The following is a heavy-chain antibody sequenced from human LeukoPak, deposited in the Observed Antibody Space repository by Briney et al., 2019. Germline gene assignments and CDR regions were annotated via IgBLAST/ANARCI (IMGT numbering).Heavy chain of an antibody. D-gene: IGHD3-10*01. V-gene: IGHV4-34*01. J-gene: IGHJ5*02. CDR3: ARDQYYYGSGRPPFDP. CDR1: GGSFSGYY. Sequence: PAETLSLTCAVYGGSFSGYYRSWIRQPPGKGLEWIGEINHSGSTNYNPALKSRVTISVDTSKNQFSLQLSYVTAADTAVYYCARDQYYYGSGRPPFDPWGQGTLVTVSS. CDR2: INHSGST.